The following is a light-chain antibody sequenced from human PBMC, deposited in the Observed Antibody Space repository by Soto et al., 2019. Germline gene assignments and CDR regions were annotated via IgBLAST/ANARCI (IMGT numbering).Light chain of an antibody. CDR2: GAS. Sequence: EIVMTQSPATLSVSPGERATLSCRASQSVSNNLAWYQQKPGQAPRLLIYGASTRATGIPARFSGSGSGTEFTLPLSSLQSEDFAVYYCQQYNNWPPWTFGQGTKVEIK. J-gene: IGKJ1*01. CDR1: QSVSNN. V-gene: IGKV3-15*01. CDR3: QQYNNWPPWT.